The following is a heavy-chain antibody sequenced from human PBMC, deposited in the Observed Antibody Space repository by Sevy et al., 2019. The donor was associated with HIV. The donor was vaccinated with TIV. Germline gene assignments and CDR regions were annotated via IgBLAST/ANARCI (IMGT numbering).Heavy chain of an antibody. V-gene: IGHV3-23*01. D-gene: IGHD2-2*01. J-gene: IGHJ4*02. CDR2: ICGSGGST. CDR1: GFTFSSYA. CDR3: AKCSSTSCYAD. Sequence: GESLKISCAASGFTFSSYAMSWVRQAPGKGLEWVSAICGSGGSTYYADSVKGRFTISRDNSKNTLYLQMNSLRAEDTAVYYCAKCSSTSCYADWGQGTLVTVSS.